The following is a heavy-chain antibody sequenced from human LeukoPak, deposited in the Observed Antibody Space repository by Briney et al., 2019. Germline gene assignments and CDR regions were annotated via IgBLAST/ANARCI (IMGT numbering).Heavy chain of an antibody. V-gene: IGHV4-59*01. CDR2: IYYSGST. CDR1: GGSISSYY. J-gene: IGHJ3*02. Sequence: SETLSLTCTVSGGSISSYYWSWIRQPPGKGLEWIGYIYYSGSTNYNPSLKSRVTISVDTSKSQFSLKLSSLTAADTAVYYCARVHDSSALDAFDIWGQGTMVTVSS. CDR3: ARVHDSSALDAFDI. D-gene: IGHD3-22*01.